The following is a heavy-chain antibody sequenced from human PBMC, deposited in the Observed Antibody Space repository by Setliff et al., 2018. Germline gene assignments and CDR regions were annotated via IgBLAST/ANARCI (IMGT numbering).Heavy chain of an antibody. J-gene: IGHJ4*02. CDR2: INPNSGGT. D-gene: IGHD6-13*01. CDR3: ARDQGHGITAAGPDF. V-gene: IGHV1-2*06. Sequence: ASVKVSCKASGGTFSSYAISWVRQAPGQGLEWMGRINPNSGGTNYAQKFQGRVTMTSDSSISIAYMELSGLRSDDTAVYFCARDQGHGITAAGPDFWGQGTLVTVSS. CDR1: GGTFSSYA.